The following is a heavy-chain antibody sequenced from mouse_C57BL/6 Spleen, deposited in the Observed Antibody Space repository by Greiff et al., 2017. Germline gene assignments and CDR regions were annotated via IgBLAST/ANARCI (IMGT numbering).Heavy chain of an antibody. J-gene: IGHJ1*03. V-gene: IGHV5-12*01. D-gene: IGHD1-1*01. CDR1: GFTFSDYY. CDR3: ARQGNYGSSIYWYFDV. Sequence: EVHLVESGGGLVQPGGSLKLSCAASGFTFSDYYMYWVRQTPEKRLEWVAYISNGGGSTYYPDTVKGRFTISRDNAKNTLYLQMSRLKSEDTAMYYCARQGNYGSSIYWYFDVWGTGTTVTVAS. CDR2: ISNGGGST.